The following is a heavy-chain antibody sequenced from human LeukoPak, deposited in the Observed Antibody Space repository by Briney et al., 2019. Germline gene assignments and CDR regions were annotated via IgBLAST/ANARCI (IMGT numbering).Heavy chain of an antibody. V-gene: IGHV1-18*01. D-gene: IGHD2-15*01. Sequence: GASAKVSCKASGYTFTSYGISWVRQAPGQGLEWMGWISAYNGNTKYVQKLQGRVTMTTDSSTSTAYMELRSLTSDDTAVYYCARWYCGGGSCYSYYYGMDVWGQGTTVTVSS. CDR2: ISAYNGNT. CDR1: GYTFTSYG. CDR3: ARWYCGGGSCYSYYYGMDV. J-gene: IGHJ6*02.